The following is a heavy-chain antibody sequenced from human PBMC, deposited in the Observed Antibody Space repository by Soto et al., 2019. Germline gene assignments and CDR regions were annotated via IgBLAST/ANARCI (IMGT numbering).Heavy chain of an antibody. J-gene: IGHJ4*02. CDR2: IDYSGST. CDR1: GGSISSSSYY. V-gene: IGHV4-61*05. Sequence: SETLSLTCTVSGGSISSSSYYWGWIRQPPGKGLEWIGNIDYSGSTNYNPSLNSRVTISVDTSKNQFSLKLSSVTAADTAVYYCARGGPYQFDYWGQGTLVTVSS. CDR3: ARGGPYQFDY. D-gene: IGHD2-2*01.